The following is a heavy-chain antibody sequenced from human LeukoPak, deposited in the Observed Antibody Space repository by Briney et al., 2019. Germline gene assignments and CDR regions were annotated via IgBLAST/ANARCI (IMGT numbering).Heavy chain of an antibody. Sequence: RPSETLSLTCTVSGGSISGSSYYWSWIRQPAGKGLEWIGRIYTSGSTNYNPSLESQVTISLDTSKNQFSLKMNSVTAAGTAVYYCARVIWFGAVFDYWGQGTLVTVSS. CDR1: GGSISGSSYY. CDR3: ARVIWFGAVFDY. V-gene: IGHV4-61*02. J-gene: IGHJ4*02. D-gene: IGHD3-10*01. CDR2: IYTSGST.